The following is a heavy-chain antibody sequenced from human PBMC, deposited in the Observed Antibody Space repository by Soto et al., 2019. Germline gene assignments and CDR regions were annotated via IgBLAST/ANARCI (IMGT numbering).Heavy chain of an antibody. CDR3: ARDRWGAYYDFWSGSTYYFDY. CDR2: IKQDGSEK. Sequence: GGSLRLSCAASGFTFSSYWMSWVRQAPGKGLEWVANIKQDGSEKYYVDSVKGRFTISRDNAKNSLYLQMNSLRAEDTAVYYCARDRWGAYYDFWSGSTYYFDYWGQGTLVTVSS. J-gene: IGHJ4*02. CDR1: GFTFSSYW. V-gene: IGHV3-7*03. D-gene: IGHD3-3*01.